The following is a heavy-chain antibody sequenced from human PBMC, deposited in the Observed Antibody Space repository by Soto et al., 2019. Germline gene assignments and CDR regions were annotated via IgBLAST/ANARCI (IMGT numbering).Heavy chain of an antibody. J-gene: IGHJ3*02. Sequence: SETLSLTCAVYGGSFSGYYWSWIRQPPGKGLEWIGEINHSGSTNYNPSLKSRVTISVDTSKNQFSLKLSSVTAADTAVYYCARARKMVSHGAFDIWGQGTMVTVSS. CDR2: INHSGST. CDR1: GGSFSGYY. CDR3: ARARKMVSHGAFDI. D-gene: IGHD2-8*01. V-gene: IGHV4-34*01.